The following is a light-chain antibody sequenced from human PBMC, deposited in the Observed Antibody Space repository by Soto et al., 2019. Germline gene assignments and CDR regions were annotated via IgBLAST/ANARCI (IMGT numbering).Light chain of an antibody. CDR1: NTNIGAGYD. CDR2: GYI. CDR3: QSSDDGLSTWV. Sequence: QSVLTQPPSVSGAPGQRITISCAGSNTNIGAGYDVHWYQQLPGTAPKFLIYGYINRPSGVPYRFSGSKSGTTASLAITGLLADEEDDYYCQSSDDGLSTWVFGGGTKVTVL. V-gene: IGLV1-40*01. J-gene: IGLJ3*02.